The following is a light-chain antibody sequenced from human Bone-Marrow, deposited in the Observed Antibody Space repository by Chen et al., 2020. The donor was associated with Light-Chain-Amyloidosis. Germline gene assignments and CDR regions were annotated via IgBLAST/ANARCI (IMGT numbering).Light chain of an antibody. CDR3: QQYDNLPT. V-gene: IGKV1-33*01. Sequence: DIQMTQSPSSLSASVGYRVTITCQASQDISNYLNWYQQKPGKAPKLLIYDASNLETGVPSRFSGSGSGTDFTFTISSLQPEDIATYYCQQYDNLPTFGGGTKVEIK. J-gene: IGKJ4*01. CDR2: DAS. CDR1: QDISNY.